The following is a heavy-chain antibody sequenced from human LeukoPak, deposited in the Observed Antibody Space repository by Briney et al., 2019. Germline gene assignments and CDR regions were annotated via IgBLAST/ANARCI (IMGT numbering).Heavy chain of an antibody. V-gene: IGHV4-39*01. CDR3: ARLSVGLSHINPYAFDY. J-gene: IGHJ4*02. Sequence: SETLSLTRSVSGGSISSSSYYWGWIRPPPGKGLEWGGSINFSGRTYYNPSYNSRATISVVTSKNQFSQNLSSVTAADTAVYYCARLSVGLSHINPYAFDYWGQGTLVTVSS. CDR2: INFSGRT. CDR1: GGSISSSSYY. D-gene: IGHD1-14*01.